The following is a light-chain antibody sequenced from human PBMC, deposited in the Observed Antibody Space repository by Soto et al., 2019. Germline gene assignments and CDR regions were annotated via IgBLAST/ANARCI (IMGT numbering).Light chain of an antibody. Sequence: QSVLTQPASVSGSPGQSITISCTGTSSDVGSYNLVSWYQQHPGKAPKLMIYEVSKRPSGVSNRFSGSKSGNTASLTSSGLQAEDEADYYCGSSAGGSIAYGFASWPTVTVL. J-gene: IGLJ1*01. V-gene: IGLV2-23*02. CDR2: EVS. CDR1: SSDVGSYNL. CDR3: GSSAGGSIAYG.